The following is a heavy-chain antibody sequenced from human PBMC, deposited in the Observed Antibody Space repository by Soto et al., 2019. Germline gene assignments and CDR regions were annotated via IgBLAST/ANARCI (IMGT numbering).Heavy chain of an antibody. D-gene: IGHD3-10*01. CDR3: AKDSRIGESRDYYGMDV. Sequence: PGGSLRLSCAASGFTFDDYAMHWVRQVPGKGLEWVSGISWNSGSMGYADSVEGRFTISRDNGKNSLYLQMNSLRAEDTALYYCAKDSRIGESRDYYGMDVWGQGTTVTVSS. V-gene: IGHV3-9*01. CDR2: ISWNSGSM. CDR1: GFTFDDYA. J-gene: IGHJ6*02.